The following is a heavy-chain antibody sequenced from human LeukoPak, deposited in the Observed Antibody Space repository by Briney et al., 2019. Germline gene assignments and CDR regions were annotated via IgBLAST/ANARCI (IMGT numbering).Heavy chain of an antibody. J-gene: IGHJ4*02. CDR2: IKQDGSEK. CDR3: AGGGGYLIEK. D-gene: IGHD2-15*01. V-gene: IGHV3-7*03. CDR1: GFNSGGHW. Sequence: GGSLRLSCVASGFNSGGHWMNWVRQAPGKGLEWVANIKQDGSEKFYVDSVRGRFTISRDNAKNSLYLQMDSLSAEDTALYYCAGGGGYLIEKWGQGTPVTVSS.